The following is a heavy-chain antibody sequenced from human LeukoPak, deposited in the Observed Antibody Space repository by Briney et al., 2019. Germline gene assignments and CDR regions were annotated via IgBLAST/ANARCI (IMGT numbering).Heavy chain of an antibody. CDR3: AREEDDSSGHALDY. J-gene: IGHJ4*02. CDR1: GGSISSGGYY. V-gene: IGHV4-31*03. CDR2: IYYSGST. D-gene: IGHD3-22*01. Sequence: SETLSLTCTVSGGSISSGGYYWSWIRQHPGKGLEWIGYIYYSGSTYYNPSLKSRVTISVDTSKNQFSLKLSSVTAADTAVYYCAREEDDSSGHALDYWGQGTLVTVSS.